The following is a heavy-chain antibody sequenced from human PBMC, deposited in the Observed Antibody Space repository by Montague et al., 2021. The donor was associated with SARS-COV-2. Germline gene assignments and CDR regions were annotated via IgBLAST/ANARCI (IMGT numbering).Heavy chain of an antibody. D-gene: IGHD3-10*01. CDR3: ARLGDGVVPSPILGVGPYYSYYYRDV. J-gene: IGHJ6*03. Sequence: SETLSPTCAVHGGSFSTYSWNWIRQPPGKGLEWIGEIHHGGSTNXNPSLKSRVTISADTSKNQFSLKLTSVAAADTAVYYCARLGDGVVPSPILGVGPYYSYYYRDVWGKGTTVTVSS. CDR1: GGSFSTYS. V-gene: IGHV4-34*01. CDR2: IHHGGST.